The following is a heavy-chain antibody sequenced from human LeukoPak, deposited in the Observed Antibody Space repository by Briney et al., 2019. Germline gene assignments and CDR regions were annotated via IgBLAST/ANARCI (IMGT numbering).Heavy chain of an antibody. CDR3: AIIDDETGYYELVDY. D-gene: IGHD3-9*01. V-gene: IGHV1-69*13. CDR1: GGTFSSYA. J-gene: IGHJ4*02. Sequence: GASVKVSCKASGGTFSSYAISWVRQAPGQGLEWMGGIIPILGTANYAQKFQGRVTITADESTSTAYMELSSLRSEDTAVYYCAIIDDETGYYELVDYWGQGTLVTVSS. CDR2: IIPILGTA.